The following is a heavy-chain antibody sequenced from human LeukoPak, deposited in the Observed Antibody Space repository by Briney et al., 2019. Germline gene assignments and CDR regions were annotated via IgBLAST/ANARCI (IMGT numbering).Heavy chain of an antibody. CDR2: IYYSGST. J-gene: IGHJ3*02. Sequence: PSETLSLTCTVSGGSISSYYWSWIRQPPGKGLEWIGYIYYSGSTNYNPSLKSRVTISVDTSKNQFSLKLSSVTAADTAVYYCARHRWVTTEDYTLNSGAFDIWGQGTMVTVSS. CDR1: GGSISSYY. D-gene: IGHD4-17*01. V-gene: IGHV4-59*08. CDR3: ARHRWVTTEDYTLNSGAFDI.